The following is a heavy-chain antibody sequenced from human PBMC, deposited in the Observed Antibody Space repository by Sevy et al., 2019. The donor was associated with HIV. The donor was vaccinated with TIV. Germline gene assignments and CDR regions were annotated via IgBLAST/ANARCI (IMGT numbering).Heavy chain of an antibody. Sequence: SETLSLTCTVSGVSITSLYWNWIRQPPGKGLEWIANIYYNGHINDNPSLKSRVTLSLDTSKNQFSLRLCSVTAADTAMYYCAGENAWGRGYSWGQGTLVTVSS. J-gene: IGHJ4*02. V-gene: IGHV4-59*08. D-gene: IGHD1-26*01. CDR1: GVSITSLY. CDR3: AGENAWGRGYS. CDR2: IYYNGHI.